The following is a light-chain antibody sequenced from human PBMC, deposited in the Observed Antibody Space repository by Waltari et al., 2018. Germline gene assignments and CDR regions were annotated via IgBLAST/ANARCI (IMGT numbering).Light chain of an antibody. CDR1: SSNIGAGYD. J-gene: IGLJ3*02. V-gene: IGLV1-40*01. Sequence: QSVLTQPPSVSGAPGQRVTISCPGSSSNIGAGYDVPWYQQLPGAAPKLLIYAYSNRPSGVPDRFYGSRSGTSASLAITGLQAEDEADYYCQSYDSSLSAVFGGGTKLTVL. CDR3: QSYDSSLSAV. CDR2: AYS.